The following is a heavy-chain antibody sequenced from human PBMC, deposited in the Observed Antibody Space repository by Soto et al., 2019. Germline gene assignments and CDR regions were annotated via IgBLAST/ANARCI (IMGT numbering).Heavy chain of an antibody. CDR1: GGSISSYY. V-gene: IGHV4-59*01. CDR3: ARFEIEVGAPYYFDY. D-gene: IGHD1-26*01. J-gene: IGHJ4*02. CDR2: IYYSGST. Sequence: PSETLSLTCTVSGGSISSYYRSWIRQPPGKGLEWIGYIYYSGSTNYNPSLKSRVTISVDTSKNQFSLKLSSVTAADTAVYYCARFEIEVGAPYYFDYWGQGTLVTVSS.